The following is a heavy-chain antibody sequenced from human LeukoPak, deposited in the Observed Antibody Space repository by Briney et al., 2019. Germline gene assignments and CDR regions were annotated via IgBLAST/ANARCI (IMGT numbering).Heavy chain of an antibody. Sequence: PSETLSLTCAVYGGSFSGYYWSWIRQPPGKGLEWIGEINHSGSTNYNPSLKSRVTISVDTSKNQFSLKLSSVTAADTAVYYCARQGLGRGSYRYYYYYMDVWGKGTTVTISS. V-gene: IGHV4-34*01. D-gene: IGHD1-26*01. CDR2: INHSGST. CDR3: ARQGLGRGSYRYYYYYMDV. CDR1: GGSFSGYY. J-gene: IGHJ6*03.